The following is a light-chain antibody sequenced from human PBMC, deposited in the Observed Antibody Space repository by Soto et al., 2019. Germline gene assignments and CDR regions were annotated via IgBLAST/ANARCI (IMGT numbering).Light chain of an antibody. CDR1: QTISGW. CDR3: QHYNTYPWT. CDR2: KAS. V-gene: IGKV1-5*03. J-gene: IGKJ1*01. Sequence: DIQMTQSPSTLSASVGDGVTITCRASQTISGWLAWYQQKPGKAPNLLIHKASHLESGVPSRFSGSGSGTEFTLTISSLQPGDFATYYCQHYNTYPWTFGQGTKVDIK.